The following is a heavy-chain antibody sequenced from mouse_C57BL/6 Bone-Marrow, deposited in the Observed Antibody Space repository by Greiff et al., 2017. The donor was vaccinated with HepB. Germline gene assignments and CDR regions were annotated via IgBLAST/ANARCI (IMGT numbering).Heavy chain of an antibody. D-gene: IGHD1-1*01. CDR1: GYTFTSYG. Sequence: VNLVESGAELARPGASVKLSCKASGYTFTSYGISWVKQRTGQGLEWIGEIYPRSGNTYYNEKFKGKATLTADKSSSTAYMELRSLTSEDSAVYFCARGASFTTVVATNFDVWGTGTTVTVSS. CDR3: ARGASFTTVVATNFDV. J-gene: IGHJ1*03. V-gene: IGHV1-81*01. CDR2: IYPRSGNT.